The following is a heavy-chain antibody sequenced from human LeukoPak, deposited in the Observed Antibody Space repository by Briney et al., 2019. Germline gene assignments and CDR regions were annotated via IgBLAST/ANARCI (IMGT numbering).Heavy chain of an antibody. V-gene: IGHV4-59*08. CDR3: ARHPRSCSGGGTCYSWSDA. D-gene: IGHD2-15*01. CDR1: GDSISSYY. CDR2: IYSSGST. Sequence: SETLSLTCSVSGDSISSYYWSWIRQPPGKGLEWIGYIYSSGSTKYNPSLKSRVTISIDTSRNQFSLTVHSVTAADTAMYYCARHPRSCSGGGTCYSWSDASGQGTLVTVSS. J-gene: IGHJ5*02.